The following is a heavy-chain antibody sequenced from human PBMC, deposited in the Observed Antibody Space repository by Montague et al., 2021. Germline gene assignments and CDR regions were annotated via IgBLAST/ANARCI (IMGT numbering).Heavy chain of an antibody. CDR1: GFTFEDYD. CDR2: ISWNSGSI. Sequence: SLRLSCAASGFTFEDYDMHWVRQAPGKGLEWVSGISWNSGSIGYADSVKGRFTISRDNAKNSLYLQMNSLRAEDKALYYCARVRERRYYYYGMDVWGQGTTVTVSS. D-gene: IGHD1-1*01. V-gene: IGHV3-9*01. CDR3: ARVRERRYYYYGMDV. J-gene: IGHJ6*02.